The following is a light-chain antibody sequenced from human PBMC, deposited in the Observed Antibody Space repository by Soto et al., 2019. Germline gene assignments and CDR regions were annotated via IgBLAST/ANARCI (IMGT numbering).Light chain of an antibody. CDR2: VVY. CDR3: QHYNNWPQT. V-gene: IGKV3-15*01. CDR1: QSVGTN. Sequence: ERVMTQSPVTLSLSPGESVTLSCRASQSVGTNLAWYQQNPGQAPSLLIYVVYTRATGIPTKFSGSGSGRQFTPTISSQQSAVLAVYYSQHYNNWPQTFGHGTKVEIK. J-gene: IGKJ1*01.